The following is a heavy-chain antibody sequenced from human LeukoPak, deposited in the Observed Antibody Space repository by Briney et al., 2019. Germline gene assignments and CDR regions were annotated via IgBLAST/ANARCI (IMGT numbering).Heavy chain of an antibody. CDR1: GFAFSDYY. CDR2: ISSGSTYT. J-gene: IGHJ6*02. CDR3: ARDNWEWLVGGYYYYYGMDV. D-gene: IGHD6-19*01. V-gene: IGHV3-11*06. Sequence: GGSLRLSCAASGFAFSDYYMTWIRQAPGKGLEWVSYISSGSTYTNYGDAVKGRFIISRDNAKNSLYLQMNSLRAEDTAVYYCARDNWEWLVGGYYYYYGMDVWGQGTTVTVSS.